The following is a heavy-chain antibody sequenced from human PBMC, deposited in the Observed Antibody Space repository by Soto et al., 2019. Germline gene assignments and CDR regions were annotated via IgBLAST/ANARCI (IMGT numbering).Heavy chain of an antibody. CDR2: IYHRGNT. V-gene: IGHV4-31*03. CDR3: ARFWSSGNYGRGPFDY. J-gene: IGHJ4*02. D-gene: IGHD3-10*01. CDR1: GVSLSSGAHY. Sequence: QVQLQESGPGLVKASQTLSLTCSVSGVSLSSGAHYWGWIRQRAGKDLAFIGFIYHRGNTYYNPSLKSRLSISLDTSENHFFLNLTSVTAADTAVYYCARFWSSGNYGRGPFDYWGQGALVTVSS.